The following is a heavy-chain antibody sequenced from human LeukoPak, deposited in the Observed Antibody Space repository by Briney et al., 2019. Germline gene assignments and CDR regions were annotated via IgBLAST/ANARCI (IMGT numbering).Heavy chain of an antibody. Sequence: GASVKVSCKASGCTFRRYTISWLGPAPGQGREWMGRIIPTLGIANYAQRFQGRVTITADKSTSTAYMELSSLRSQDTAVYYCARQTTGYSNEDFVDYWGQGTLVTVSS. CDR3: ARQTTGYSNEDFVDY. CDR1: GCTFRRYT. V-gene: IGHV1-69*02. D-gene: IGHD4-11*01. J-gene: IGHJ4*02. CDR2: IIPTLGIA.